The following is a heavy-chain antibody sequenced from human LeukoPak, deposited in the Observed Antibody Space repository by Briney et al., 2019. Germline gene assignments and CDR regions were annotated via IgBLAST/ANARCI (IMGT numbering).Heavy chain of an antibody. CDR1: GYTFTSHY. V-gene: IGHV1-46*01. Sequence: ASVKVSCKASGYTFTSHYMHWVRQAPGQGLEWMGIINPSGGSTSYAQKFQGRVTMTRDTSTSTVYMELSSLRSEDTAVYYCARDHYYYGSGSYYNPRGYWGQGTLVTVSS. CDR2: INPSGGST. J-gene: IGHJ4*02. CDR3: ARDHYYYGSGSYYNPRGY. D-gene: IGHD3-10*01.